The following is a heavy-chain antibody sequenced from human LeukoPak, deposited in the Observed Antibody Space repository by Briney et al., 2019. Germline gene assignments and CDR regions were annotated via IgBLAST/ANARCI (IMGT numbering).Heavy chain of an antibody. J-gene: IGHJ6*02. V-gene: IGHV3-15*01. Sequence: PGGSLRLSCAASGFTFSNARMSWVRQAPGKGLEWVGRIKSKTDGGTTDYAAPVKGRFTISRDDSKNTLYLQMNSLKTEDTAVYYCTSRVRGVILGYYGMDVWGQGTTVTVSS. CDR1: GFTFSNAR. D-gene: IGHD3-10*01. CDR3: TSRVRGVILGYYGMDV. CDR2: IKSKTDGGTT.